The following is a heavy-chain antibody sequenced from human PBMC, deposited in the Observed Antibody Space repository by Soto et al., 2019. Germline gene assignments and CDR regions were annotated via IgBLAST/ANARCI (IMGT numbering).Heavy chain of an antibody. CDR3: VQSRCGGDCLQSYSSHSYYGLDV. J-gene: IGHJ6*02. CDR1: GFSLSTTGVG. V-gene: IGHV2-5*02. D-gene: IGHD2-21*02. CDR2: IYWDDDK. Sequence: QITLKESGPTLVKPTQTLTLTCTFSGFSLSTTGVGVGWIRQPPGKALEWLALIYWDDDKRYNPSLNSRLTIPKDTSKNQVVLAMTNMDPVDTATYYCVQSRCGGDCLQSYSSHSYYGLDVWGQGTTVPVSS.